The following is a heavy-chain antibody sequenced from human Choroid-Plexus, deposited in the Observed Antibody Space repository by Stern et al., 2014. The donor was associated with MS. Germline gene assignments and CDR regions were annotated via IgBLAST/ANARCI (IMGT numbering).Heavy chain of an antibody. Sequence: QVQMVQSGGGVVQPGRPLRLSCVASGFTFGRCAMHWVRQAPGKGLEWVAGVSYDGSNKYYADSVKVRFTISRDNSQNTLYMQMSSLRPEDTAVYYCAKDRQYLTYFFDHWGQGSLVTVSS. CDR1: GFTFGRCA. CDR2: VSYDGSNK. D-gene: IGHD2/OR15-2a*01. V-gene: IGHV3-30*18. J-gene: IGHJ5*02. CDR3: AKDRQYLTYFFDH.